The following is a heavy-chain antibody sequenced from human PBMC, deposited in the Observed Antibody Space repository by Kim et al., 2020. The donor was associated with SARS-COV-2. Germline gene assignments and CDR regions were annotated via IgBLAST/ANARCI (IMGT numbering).Heavy chain of an antibody. CDR1: GFTFSDSP. V-gene: IGHV3-73*01. J-gene: IGHJ3*02. Sequence: GGSLRPSCAASGFTFSDSPMHWVRQASGKGLEWVGRIRSKANSYATAYAASARGRFIISRDDSKNTAYLQMNSLKTEDTAVYYCTRIPGTPFAFWDAFDIWGQGTMVTVSS. CDR2: IRSKANSYAT. CDR3: TRIPGTPFAFWDAFDI. D-gene: IGHD1-1*01.